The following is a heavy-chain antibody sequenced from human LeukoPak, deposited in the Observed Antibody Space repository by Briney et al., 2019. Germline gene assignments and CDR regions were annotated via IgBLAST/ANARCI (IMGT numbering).Heavy chain of an antibody. J-gene: IGHJ4*02. CDR3: ARELYDILTGDTYYFDY. CDR2: INPKSGGT. Sequence: ASVKVSCKASGYTFTGYYMHWVRQAPGQGLEWMGWINPKSGGTNYAQKFQGRVTMTRDASISTAYMELSRLRSDDTAVYYCARELYDILTGDTYYFDYWGQGTLVTVSS. V-gene: IGHV1-2*02. D-gene: IGHD3-9*01. CDR1: GYTFTGYY.